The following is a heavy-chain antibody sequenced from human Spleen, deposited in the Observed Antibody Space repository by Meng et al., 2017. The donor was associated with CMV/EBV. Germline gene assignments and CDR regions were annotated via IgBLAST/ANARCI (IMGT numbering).Heavy chain of an antibody. CDR1: GFTFSDYY. J-gene: IGHJ4*02. V-gene: IGHV3-11*01. CDR2: ISSSGSTI. Sequence: GESLKISCAASGFTFSDYYMSWIRQAPGKGLEWVSYISSSGSTIYYADSVKGRFTISRDYATNSVFLQMNTLRVDDTALYYCARDQGLVFGEVIPYFDYWGQGTPVTVSS. D-gene: IGHD3-10*01. CDR3: ARDQGLVFGEVIPYFDY.